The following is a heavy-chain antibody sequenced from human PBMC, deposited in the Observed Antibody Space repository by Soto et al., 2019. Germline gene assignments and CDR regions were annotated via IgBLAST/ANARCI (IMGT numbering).Heavy chain of an antibody. Sequence: PSETLSLTCAVYGGSFSGYYWSWIRQPPGKGLEWIGKIYYSGSTYYNPSLKSRVTISVDTSKNQFSLKLSSVTAADTAVYYCARLAAVAGTDYYYYYMDVWGKGTTVTVS. J-gene: IGHJ6*03. V-gene: IGHV4-34*01. CDR2: IYYSGST. CDR1: GGSFSGYY. CDR3: ARLAAVAGTDYYYYYMDV. D-gene: IGHD6-19*01.